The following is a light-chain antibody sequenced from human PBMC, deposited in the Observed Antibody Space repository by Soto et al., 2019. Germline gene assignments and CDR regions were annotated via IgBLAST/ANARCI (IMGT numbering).Light chain of an antibody. CDR1: RGIGST. CDR2: DTS. CDR3: QHYVNWPLT. J-gene: IGKJ4*01. Sequence: EVGMTQSPATLSVSPGERATLSCRASRGIGSTLAWYQQKPGQTPRLLIYDTSTRATGVPARFIGSASGTEVTLTITSLQSEDFAVYYCQHYVNWPLTFGGGTRVENK. V-gene: IGKV3-15*01.